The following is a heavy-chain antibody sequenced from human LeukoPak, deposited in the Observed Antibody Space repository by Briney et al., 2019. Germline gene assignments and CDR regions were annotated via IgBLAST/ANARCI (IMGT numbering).Heavy chain of an antibody. Sequence: SETLSLTCAVDGTSFSGYYWSWIRQPPGKGLEWIGEISHSGSTNYNPSLKSRVTMSVDTSKNQFSLKLSSVTAADTAVYYCARDQRPITIFGVAQTALYFDYWGQGTLVTVSS. CDR3: ARDQRPITIFGVAQTALYFDY. V-gene: IGHV4-34*01. CDR2: ISHSGST. J-gene: IGHJ4*02. D-gene: IGHD3-3*01. CDR1: GTSFSGYY.